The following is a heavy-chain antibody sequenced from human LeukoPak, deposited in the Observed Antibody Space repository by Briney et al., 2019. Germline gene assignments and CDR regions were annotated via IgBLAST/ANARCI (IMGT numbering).Heavy chain of an antibody. V-gene: IGHV3-74*01. Sequence: GGSLRLSCAASGFTFSSYWMHWVRQAPGKGLVWVSRINIDGSSTSYADSVKGRFTISRDNAKNTLHLQMNSLRAKYTAVYYCASLPVYYDSSGYSQTFDHWGQGTLVTVSS. D-gene: IGHD3-22*01. CDR3: ASLPVYYDSSGYSQTFDH. CDR2: INIDGSST. J-gene: IGHJ4*02. CDR1: GFTFSSYW.